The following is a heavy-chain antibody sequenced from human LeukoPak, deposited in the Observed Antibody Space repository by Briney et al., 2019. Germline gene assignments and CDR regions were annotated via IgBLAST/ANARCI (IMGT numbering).Heavy chain of an antibody. CDR2: ITTSGSTV. CDR1: GFTFRNYE. CDR3: ARMSHTGAFDY. V-gene: IGHV3-48*03. Sequence: PGGSLRLSCSASGFTFRNYEMNRGRQGPGEGLEWVSYITTSGSTVYYGDSVKGRFTISRDNAKNSLDLQMNSLRDEDTAVYYCARMSHTGAFDYWGQGTLVTVSS. J-gene: IGHJ4*02. D-gene: IGHD3-10*01.